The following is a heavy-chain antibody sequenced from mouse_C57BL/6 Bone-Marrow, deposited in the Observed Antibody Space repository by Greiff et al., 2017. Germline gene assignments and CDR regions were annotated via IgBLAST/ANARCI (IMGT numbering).Heavy chain of an antibody. D-gene: IGHD1-1*01. CDR3: WRECHYYYGSSHSTSYWYFDL. CDR1: ISLRTSGMGL. Sequence: QVTLKESGPGILQPSQTLSLAWTFSGISLRTSGMGLRWLRKTSGKALEWLASIWNNDKYYNPSLKSRLTISKETSNYQVFLKLTSVDTADSATYYGAWRECHYYYGSSHSTSYWYFDLCGTGTTVIVSS. J-gene: IGHJ1*03. V-gene: IGHV8-2*01. CDR2: WNNDKY.